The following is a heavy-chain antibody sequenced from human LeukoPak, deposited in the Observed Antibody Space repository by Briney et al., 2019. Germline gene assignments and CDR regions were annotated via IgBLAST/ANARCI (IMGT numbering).Heavy chain of an antibody. CDR3: AKGYYASGSYGWFDT. D-gene: IGHD3-10*01. CDR1: GYTFTRYG. CDR2: ISAYNGNT. Sequence: ASVKVSCKASGYTFTRYGITWVRQAPGQGPEWMGWISAYNGNTKYAQKLQGRVTMTTDTSTSTAYMELRSLRSDDTAVYYCAKGYYASGSYGWFDTWGQGTLVTVSS. J-gene: IGHJ5*02. V-gene: IGHV1-18*01.